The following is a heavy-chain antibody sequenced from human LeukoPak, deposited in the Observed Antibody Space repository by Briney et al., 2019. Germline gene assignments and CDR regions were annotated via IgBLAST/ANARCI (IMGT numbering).Heavy chain of an antibody. J-gene: IGHJ6*02. CDR2: INAGNGNT. CDR3: ARDLDRSREDV. V-gene: IGHV1-3*01. CDR1: GYTFISYA. D-gene: IGHD6-13*01. Sequence: GASVKVSCKASGYTFISYAMHWVRQAPGQRLEWMGWINAGNGNTKYSQKFQGRVTITRDTSASTVYMELSSLRSEDTAVYYCARDLDRSREDVWGQGTTVTVSS.